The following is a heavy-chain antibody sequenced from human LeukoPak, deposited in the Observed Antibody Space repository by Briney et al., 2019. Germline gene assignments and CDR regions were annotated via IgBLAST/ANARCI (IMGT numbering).Heavy chain of an antibody. CDR1: GGSISSGDYY. D-gene: IGHD3-22*01. J-gene: IGHJ3*02. CDR2: IYYSGST. Sequence: SQTLSLTCTVSGGSISSGDYYWSWFRQPPGKGLEWIGYIYYSGSTYYNPSLKSRVTISVDTSKNQFSLKLSSVTAADTAVYYCASGQYYYDSSGYYHDAFDIWGQGTMVTVSS. CDR3: ASGQYYYDSSGYYHDAFDI. V-gene: IGHV4-30-4*01.